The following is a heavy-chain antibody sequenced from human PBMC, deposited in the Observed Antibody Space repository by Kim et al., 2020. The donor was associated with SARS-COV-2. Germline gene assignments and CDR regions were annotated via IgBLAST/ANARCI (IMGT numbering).Heavy chain of an antibody. CDR3: VIGPGADS. CDR1: GFTFSTYW. V-gene: IGHV3-74*01. D-gene: IGHD7-27*01. J-gene: IGHJ4*02. CDR2: IKSDGSVT. Sequence: GGSLRLSCAASGFTFSTYWLSWVRQVPGSGLVSVSRIKSDGSVTHYADSVQGRFTISRDNARSTLYLQMSSLRFEDTAVYYCVIGPGADSWGQGILVTVS.